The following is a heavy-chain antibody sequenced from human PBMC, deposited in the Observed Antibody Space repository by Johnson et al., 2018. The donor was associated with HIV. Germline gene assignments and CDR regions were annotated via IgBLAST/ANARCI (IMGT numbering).Heavy chain of an antibody. CDR3: ARGGGGWEEGALDI. V-gene: IGHV3-74*01. CDR1: GFTFSSYW. Sequence: VQLVESGGDLVQPGGSLRLSCTASGFTFSSYWMHWVRQAPGKGLAWVSRINSDGSSTRNADSVKGRFTISRANAKNTLYLQMNSLRAEDTAVYYCARGGGGWEEGALDIWGQGTMVTVSS. J-gene: IGHJ3*02. CDR2: INSDGSST. D-gene: IGHD6-19*01.